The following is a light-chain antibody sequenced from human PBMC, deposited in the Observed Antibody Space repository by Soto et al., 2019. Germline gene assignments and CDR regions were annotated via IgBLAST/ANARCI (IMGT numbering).Light chain of an antibody. CDR2: DAS. CDR3: QQNNKWPPVT. CDR1: QSVSSY. V-gene: IGKV3-11*01. J-gene: IGKJ4*01. Sequence: EIVLTQSPATLSLSPGEGATLSCRASQSVSSYLAWYQQKPGQAPRLLIYDASNRATGIPARFSGSGSGTDFTLIISSLEPEDFAVYYCQQNNKWPPVTFGGGTKVEIK.